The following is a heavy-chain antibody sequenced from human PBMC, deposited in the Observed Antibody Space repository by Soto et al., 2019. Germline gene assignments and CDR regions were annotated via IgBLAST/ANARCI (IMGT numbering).Heavy chain of an antibody. CDR2: ISGSGGST. CDR3: AKERGPVGTTTGGMDV. CDR1: GFTFSSYA. V-gene: IGHV3-23*01. D-gene: IGHD1-1*01. Sequence: EMLLLESGGGLVQPGGSLRLSCAASGFTFSSYAMSWVRQAPGKGLEWVSAISGSGGSTYYADSVKGRFTISRDNSKNTLYLQMNSLRAEDTAVYYCAKERGPVGTTTGGMDVWGQGTTVTVSS. J-gene: IGHJ6*02.